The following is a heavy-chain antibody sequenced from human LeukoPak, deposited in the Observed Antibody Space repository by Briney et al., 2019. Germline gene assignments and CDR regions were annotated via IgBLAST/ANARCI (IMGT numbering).Heavy chain of an antibody. CDR3: ARLRIAVAGLDAFDI. J-gene: IGHJ3*02. CDR2: INHSGST. V-gene: IGHV4-34*01. D-gene: IGHD6-19*01. CDR1: GGSFSGYY. Sequence: SETLSLTCAVYGGSFSGYYWSWIRQPPGKGLEWIGEINHSGSTNYNPSLKSRVTISLDTSKNQFSLRLSSVTAADTAVYYCARLRIAVAGLDAFDIWGQGTKVTVSA.